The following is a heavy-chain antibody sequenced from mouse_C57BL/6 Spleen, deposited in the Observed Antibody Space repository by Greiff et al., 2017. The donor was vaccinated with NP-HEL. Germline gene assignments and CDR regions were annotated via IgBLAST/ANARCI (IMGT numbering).Heavy chain of an antibody. V-gene: IGHV5-17*01. CDR1: GFTFSDYG. D-gene: IGHD2-4*01. CDR2: ISSGSSTI. J-gene: IGHJ1*03. Sequence: DVHLVESGGGLVKPGGSLKLSCAASGFTFSDYGMHWVRQAPEKGLEWVAYISSGSSTIYYADTVKGRFTISRDNAKNTLFLQMTSLRSEDTAMYYCARGYYDYPYWYFDVWGTGTTVTVSS. CDR3: ARGYYDYPYWYFDV.